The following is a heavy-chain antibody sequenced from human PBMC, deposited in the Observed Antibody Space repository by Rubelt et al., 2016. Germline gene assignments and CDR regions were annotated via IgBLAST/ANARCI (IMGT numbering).Heavy chain of an antibody. CDR3: VRHHCRSCTGDCFAFDI. V-gene: IGHV4-61*05. J-gene: IGHJ3*02. CDR2: IHYSGTT. Sequence: QLQLQESGPGLVKPSETLSLTCTVSGGSISSSSYHWSWIRQPPGSGLEWIGYIHYSGTTKYNPSLKRRVTISVDTSKNQFSLKLGSVTAADSAVYYCVRHHCRSCTGDCFAFDIWGQGTMVTVSS. D-gene: IGHD2-8*02. CDR1: GGSISSSSYH.